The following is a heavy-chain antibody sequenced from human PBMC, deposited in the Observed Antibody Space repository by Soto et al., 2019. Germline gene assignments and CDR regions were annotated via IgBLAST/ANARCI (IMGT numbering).Heavy chain of an antibody. CDR2: ISYDGSNK. Sequence: QVQLVESGGGVVQPGRSLRLSCAASGFTFSSYAIHWVRQAPGKGLEWVAVISYDGSNKYYADSVKGRFTISRDNSKNTLYLQMNSLRAEDTAVYYCAGDQRDRMDVWGQGTTVTVSS. V-gene: IGHV3-30-3*01. J-gene: IGHJ6*02. CDR3: AGDQRDRMDV. CDR1: GFTFSSYA.